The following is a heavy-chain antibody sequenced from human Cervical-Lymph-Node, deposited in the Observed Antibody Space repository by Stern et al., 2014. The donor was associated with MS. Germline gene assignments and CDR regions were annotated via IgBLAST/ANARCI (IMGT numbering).Heavy chain of an antibody. CDR2: IYTRGST. V-gene: IGHV4-61*02. D-gene: IGHD3-9*01. CDR1: GGSISSGSYY. CDR3: ARDCRLRYFDNYGMDV. J-gene: IGHJ6*02. Sequence: QVQLQESGPGLVKPSQTLSLTCTVSGGSISSGSYYWSWIRQPAGKGLAWIGRIYTRGSTNYNPSLKSRVTISVDTSKTQFSLKLSSVTAADTAVYYCARDCRLRYFDNYGMDVWGQGTTVTVSS.